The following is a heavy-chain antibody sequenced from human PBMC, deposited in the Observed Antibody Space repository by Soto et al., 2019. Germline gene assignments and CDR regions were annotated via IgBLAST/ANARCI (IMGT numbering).Heavy chain of an antibody. Sequence: PSETLSLTCVVSGGSLSSYDWSWIRQPPGKGLEWIGYIYYSGSTNYNPSLKSRVTISVDTSKNQFSLKLSSVTAADTAVYYCARDHVKWLRFHWFDPWGQGTLVTVSS. J-gene: IGHJ5*02. CDR2: IYYSGST. CDR3: ARDHVKWLRFHWFDP. V-gene: IGHV4-59*01. CDR1: GGSLSSYD. D-gene: IGHD5-12*01.